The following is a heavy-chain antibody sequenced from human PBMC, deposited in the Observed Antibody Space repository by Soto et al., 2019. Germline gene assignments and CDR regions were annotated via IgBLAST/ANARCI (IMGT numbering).Heavy chain of an antibody. V-gene: IGHV1-18*01. CDR2: ISGYNGNT. D-gene: IGHD1-1*01. J-gene: IGHJ4*02. CDR3: ARSGTTGTRHMIY. CDR1: GYTFTSYG. Sequence: QVHLVQSGAEVMKPRAGVKVSCKASGYTFTSYGISWVRQATGQGIEWMGWISGYNGNTNYAQKLQGRVTMTTDTSASTAYMELRSLKSDDTAVYYCARSGTTGTRHMIYWGQGTLVTVSS.